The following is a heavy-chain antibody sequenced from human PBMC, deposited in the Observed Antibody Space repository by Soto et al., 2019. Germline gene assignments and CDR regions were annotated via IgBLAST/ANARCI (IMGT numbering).Heavy chain of an antibody. CDR1: GYTFTCYY. D-gene: IGHD3-22*01. V-gene: IGHV1-46*01. CDR3: ARDPPYDSSGYYYGPSWVIDY. J-gene: IGHJ4*02. Sequence: GASVKVSCKASGYTFTCYYMHWVRQAPGQGLEWMGIINPSGGSTSYAQKFQGRVTMTRDTSTSTIYMELSSLRSEDTAVYYCARDPPYDSSGYYYGPSWVIDYWGQGSLVTVSS. CDR2: INPSGGST.